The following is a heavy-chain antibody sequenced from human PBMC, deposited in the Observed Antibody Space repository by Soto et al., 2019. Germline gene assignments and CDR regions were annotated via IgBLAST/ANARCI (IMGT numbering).Heavy chain of an antibody. CDR3: VLYSSGLDI. CDR2: IYYSGST. Sequence: QLQLQESGPGLVKPSETLSLTCTVSGGSISSSSYYWGWIRQPPGKGLEWIGSIYYSGSTYYNPSLKSRVTISVVTSKNQVSLKLSSVTAADTAVYYCVLYSSGLDIWGQGTMVTVSS. J-gene: IGHJ3*02. CDR1: GGSISSSSYY. D-gene: IGHD6-19*01. V-gene: IGHV4-39*01.